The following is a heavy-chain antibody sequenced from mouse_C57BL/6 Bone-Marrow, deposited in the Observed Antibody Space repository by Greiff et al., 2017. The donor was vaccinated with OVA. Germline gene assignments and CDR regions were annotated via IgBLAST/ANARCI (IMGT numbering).Heavy chain of an antibody. CDR1: GFTFSSYA. V-gene: IGHV5-4*01. Sequence: EVQLVESGGGLVKPGGSLKLSCAASGFTFSSYAMSWVRQTPEKRLEWVATISDGGSYTYYPDNVKGRFTISRDNAKNNLYLQMSHLKSEDTAMYYCMVTTGYWGQGTTLTVSS. J-gene: IGHJ2*01. D-gene: IGHD2-2*01. CDR3: MVTTGY. CDR2: ISDGGSYT.